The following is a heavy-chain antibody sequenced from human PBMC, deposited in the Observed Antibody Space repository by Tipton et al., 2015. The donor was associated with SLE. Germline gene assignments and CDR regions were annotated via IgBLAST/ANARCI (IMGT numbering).Heavy chain of an antibody. CDR3: ARVGSIAARMVLSYAMAV. Sequence: VQLVQSGAEVKKPGASVKLSCKASGYTFTSYYIHWVRQAPGQGLEWMGIVNPGHGGTFSAQRFQDRVTMTRDTSTTTAYMELRSLTSDDPAVYSCARVGSIAARMVLSYAMAVWGQGTTITVSS. V-gene: IGHV1-46*01. D-gene: IGHD6-6*01. CDR1: GYTFTSYY. CDR2: VNPGHGGT. J-gene: IGHJ6*02.